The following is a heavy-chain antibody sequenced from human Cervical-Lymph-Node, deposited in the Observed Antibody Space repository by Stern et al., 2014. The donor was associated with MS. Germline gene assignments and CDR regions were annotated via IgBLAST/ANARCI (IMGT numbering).Heavy chain of an antibody. D-gene: IGHD1-1*01. CDR1: GFSLSNARMG. Sequence: SGPVLVKPTETLTLTCTVSGFSLSNARMGVSWIRQPPGKALEWLAHIFSNDEKSYSTSLKSRLTISKDTSKSQVVLTMTNMDPVDTATYYCARIGRERRDYYYGMDVWGQGTTVTVSS. J-gene: IGHJ6*02. V-gene: IGHV2-26*01. CDR3: ARIGRERRDYYYGMDV. CDR2: IFSNDEK.